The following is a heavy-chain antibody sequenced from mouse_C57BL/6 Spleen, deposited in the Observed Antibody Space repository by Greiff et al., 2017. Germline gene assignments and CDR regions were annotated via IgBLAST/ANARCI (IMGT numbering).Heavy chain of an antibody. Sequence: QVQLKESGAELVKPGASVKISCKASGYAFSSYWMNWVKQRPGKGLEWIGQIYPGDGDTNYNGKFKGKATLTADKSSSKAYMQLSSLTSEDSAVYFCARYNYGNSFWYFDVWGTGTTVTVSS. J-gene: IGHJ1*03. CDR1: GYAFSSYW. V-gene: IGHV1-80*01. CDR2: IYPGDGDT. D-gene: IGHD2-1*01. CDR3: ARYNYGNSFWYFDV.